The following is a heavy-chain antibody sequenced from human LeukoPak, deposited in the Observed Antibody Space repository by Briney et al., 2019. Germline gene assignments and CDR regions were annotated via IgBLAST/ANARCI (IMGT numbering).Heavy chain of an antibody. D-gene: IGHD6-6*01. CDR1: GFTFSSHT. J-gene: IGHJ4*02. CDR2: ISGSGVNT. V-gene: IGHV3-23*01. CDR3: ARGRGLPVRPPNEGFLDY. Sequence: GGSLRLSCAAPGFTFSSHTMSWVRQAPGKGLEWVSGISGSGVNTYYANSVKGRFTISRDKFMNTLYLQMNSLRAEDTAVYYCARGRGLPVRPPNEGFLDYWGRGTLVTVSS.